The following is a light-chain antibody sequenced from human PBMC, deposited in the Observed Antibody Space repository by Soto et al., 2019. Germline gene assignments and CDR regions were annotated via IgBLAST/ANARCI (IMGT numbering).Light chain of an antibody. CDR2: GAS. J-gene: IGKJ4*01. V-gene: IGKV1-27*01. CDR3: QQYNSAPLT. Sequence: DIQMTQSPSSLSAFVGDGVNITCRVSQGIRNTLAWFQHKPGKVPKVLIYGASNLQSGVPSRFSGRGFGTDFTLTISSLQPEDVATYYCQQYNSAPLTFGGGTRVEIK. CDR1: QGIRNT.